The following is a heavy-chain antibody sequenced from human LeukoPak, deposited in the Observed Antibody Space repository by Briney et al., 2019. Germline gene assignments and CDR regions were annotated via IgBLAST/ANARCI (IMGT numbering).Heavy chain of an antibody. J-gene: IGHJ4*02. CDR2: INWNGGST. Sequence: GGSLRLSCAASGFTFDDYGMSWVRQAPGKGLEWVSGINWNGGSTGYADSVKGRFTISRDNAKNSLYLQMNSLRAEDTALYYCARAGILGAVAGRLDYWGRGTLVTVSS. V-gene: IGHV3-20*04. CDR1: GFTFDDYG. CDR3: ARAGILGAVAGRLDY. D-gene: IGHD6-19*01.